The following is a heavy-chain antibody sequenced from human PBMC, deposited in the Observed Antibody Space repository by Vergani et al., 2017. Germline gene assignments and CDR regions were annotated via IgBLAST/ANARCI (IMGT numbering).Heavy chain of an antibody. D-gene: IGHD3-9*01. CDR3: AREPPLTGFFDY. V-gene: IGHV1-46*03. Sequence: QVQLVQSGAEVGKPGASVKISCKASGYTVTAYYIHWVRHAHEQGLEWVGVISPDGYSTFYAQKFQGRVTITRDTSTSTFYVEVTSLRSDDTAVYYCAREPPLTGFFDYWGQGTLVTVSS. CDR2: ISPDGYST. J-gene: IGHJ4*02. CDR1: GYTVTAYY.